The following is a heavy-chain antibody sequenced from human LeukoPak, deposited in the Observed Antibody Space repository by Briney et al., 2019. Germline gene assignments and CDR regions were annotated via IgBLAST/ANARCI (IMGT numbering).Heavy chain of an antibody. CDR3: ARASRITMIVVVITRDYYYYMDV. CDR2: INHSGST. D-gene: IGHD3-22*01. CDR1: GGSFSGYY. Sequence: PSETLSLTCAVYGGSFSGYYWSWIRQPPGKGLEWIGEINHSGSTNYNPSLKSRVTISVDTSKNQFSLKLSSVTAADTAVYYRARASRITMIVVVITRDYYYYMDVWGKGTTVTVSS. J-gene: IGHJ6*03. V-gene: IGHV4-34*01.